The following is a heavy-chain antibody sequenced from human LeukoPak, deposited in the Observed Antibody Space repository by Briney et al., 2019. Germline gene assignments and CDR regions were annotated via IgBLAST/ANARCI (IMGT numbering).Heavy chain of an antibody. V-gene: IGHV3-21*01. CDR2: ISSSSSYI. CDR3: AREAGYDFHDAFDI. J-gene: IGHJ3*02. Sequence: GGSLRLSCAASGFTISSYSMNWVRQAPGKGLEWVSSISSSSSYIYYADSVKGRFTISRDNAKNSLYLQMNSLRAEDTAVYYCAREAGYDFHDAFDIWGQGTMVTVSS. D-gene: IGHD5-12*01. CDR1: GFTISSYS.